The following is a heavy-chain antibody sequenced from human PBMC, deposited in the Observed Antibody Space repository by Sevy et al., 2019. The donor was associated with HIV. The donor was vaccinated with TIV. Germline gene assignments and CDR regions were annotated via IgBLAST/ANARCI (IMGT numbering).Heavy chain of an antibody. D-gene: IGHD2-2*01. Sequence: GGSLRLSCAASGFAFSSHAMHWVRQAPGKGLEWVAVISYEGTETFYAASVEGRFTLSRDNSKNMLSLLINSLRPEDAAVYYCARDGGNSVKWYPLYWGHGTLVTVSS. CDR3: ARDGGNSVKWYPLY. J-gene: IGHJ4*01. CDR2: ISYEGTET. CDR1: GFAFSSHA. V-gene: IGHV3-30-3*01.